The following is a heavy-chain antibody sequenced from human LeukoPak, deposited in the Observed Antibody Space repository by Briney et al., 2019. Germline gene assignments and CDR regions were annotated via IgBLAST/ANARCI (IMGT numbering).Heavy chain of an antibody. D-gene: IGHD7-27*01. CDR2: ISGSGTHK. CDR3: ARDWALTK. V-gene: IGHV3-21*01. J-gene: IGHJ4*02. Sequence: GGSLRLSCAGSGFTFSDYSLGWVRQAPGKGLEWVSSISGSGTHKFYGDSVKGRFNISRDNAKNSLFLQMTSLRAEDTAVYYCARDWALTKWGQGTLVTVSS. CDR1: GFTFSDYS.